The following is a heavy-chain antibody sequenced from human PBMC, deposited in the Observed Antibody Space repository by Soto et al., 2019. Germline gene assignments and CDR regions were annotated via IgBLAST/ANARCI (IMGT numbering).Heavy chain of an antibody. J-gene: IGHJ5*02. Sequence: EVQLLESGGGLVQPGGSLRLSCAASGFTFSSYAMSWVRQAPGKGLEWVSAISGSGGSTYYADSVKGRFTISRDNSKNTLYLQMNSLGAEDTAVYYCAKGYSSSWYSNWFDPWGQGTLVTVSS. CDR1: GFTFSSYA. CDR2: ISGSGGST. D-gene: IGHD6-13*01. V-gene: IGHV3-23*01. CDR3: AKGYSSSWYSNWFDP.